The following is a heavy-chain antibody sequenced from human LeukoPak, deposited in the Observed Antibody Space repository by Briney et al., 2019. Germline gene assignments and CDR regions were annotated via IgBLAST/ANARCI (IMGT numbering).Heavy chain of an antibody. CDR2: ISSSSSYI. V-gene: IGHV3-21*01. CDR3: ARGASDSSGWYRFWFDP. Sequence: PGGSLRLSCAASGFTFSSYSMNWVRQAPGKGLEWVSSISSSSSYIYYADSVKGRFTIARDNAKNSLYLQMNSLRAEDTAVYYCARGASDSSGWYRFWFDPWGQGTLVTVSS. CDR1: GFTFSSYS. J-gene: IGHJ5*02. D-gene: IGHD6-19*01.